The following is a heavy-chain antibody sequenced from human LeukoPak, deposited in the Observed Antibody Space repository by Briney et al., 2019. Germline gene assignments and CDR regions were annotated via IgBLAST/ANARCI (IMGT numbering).Heavy chain of an antibody. CDR1: GFTLSNSW. CDR2: INNDGSRT. V-gene: IGHV3-74*01. J-gene: IGHJ4*02. D-gene: IGHD7-27*01. CDR3: ARGGLPGGFDY. Sequence: GGSLRLSCAASGFTLSNSWMFWVRQAPGKGLGWVSDINNDGSRTSYADSVKCRFTISRDGAKNTLFLQMNSLRAEDTAVYYCARGGLPGGFDYWGQGTLVTVSS.